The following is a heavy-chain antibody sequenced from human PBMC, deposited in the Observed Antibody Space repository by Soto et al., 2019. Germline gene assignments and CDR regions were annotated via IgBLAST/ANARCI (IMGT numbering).Heavy chain of an antibody. V-gene: IGHV5-51*01. CDR2: IYPGDSET. Sequence: GESLKIACTVSGYSFNHYWIAWVRQMPGKGLEWMGIIYPGDSETKYSPSFEGQVTISADKSTNTAYLQWSSLKASDTAMYYCARPPLPGIVVPGGYNYHDGLDVWGQGTPVTVSS. J-gene: IGHJ6*02. D-gene: IGHD6-19*01. CDR3: ARPPLPGIVVPGGYNYHDGLDV. CDR1: GYSFNHYW.